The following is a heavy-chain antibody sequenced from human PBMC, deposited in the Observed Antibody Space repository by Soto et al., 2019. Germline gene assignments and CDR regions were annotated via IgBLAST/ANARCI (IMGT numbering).Heavy chain of an antibody. CDR2: INPNSGGT. D-gene: IGHD2-15*01. CDR1: GYTFTGYY. Sequence: ASVKVSYKASGYTFTGYYMHWVRQAPGQGLEWMGWINPNSGGTNYAQKFQGWVTMTRDTSISTAYMELSRLRSDDTAVYYCARGSRLGYCSGGSSYSDSSGWFDPWGQGTLVTVSS. V-gene: IGHV1-2*04. J-gene: IGHJ5*02. CDR3: ARGSRLGYCSGGSSYSDSSGWFDP.